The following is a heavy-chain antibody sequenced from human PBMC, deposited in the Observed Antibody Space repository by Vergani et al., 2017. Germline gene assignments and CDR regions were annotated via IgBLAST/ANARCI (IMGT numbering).Heavy chain of an antibody. V-gene: IGHV3-30*18. J-gene: IGHJ4*02. CDR2: ISHDGSES. CDR3: AKAAGMGMTVSGAIDS. CDR1: GFTFSNFG. Sequence: QAKLVESGGGVVQPGGSLRLSCAASGFTFSNFGMHWVRPAPGKGLEWVALISHDGSESFYGTSVTGRLTSSRDNSKNTLFLQLSSLKAEDTSVYYCAKAAGMGMTVSGAIDSWGQGTLVLVSS. D-gene: IGHD4/OR15-4a*01.